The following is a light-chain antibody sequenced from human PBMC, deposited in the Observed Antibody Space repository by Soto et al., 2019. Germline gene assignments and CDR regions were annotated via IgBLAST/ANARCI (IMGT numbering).Light chain of an antibody. Sequence: EIVMTQSPVTLSVSPGGRATLSCRASQSISDTLAWYQQKPGQAPRLLIHGASTRAPGFPARFSGSGSGTDFTLTISSLQSEDFAFYYCQQYNNLPWTFGQGTKVEIK. J-gene: IGKJ1*01. CDR3: QQYNNLPWT. V-gene: IGKV3-15*01. CDR1: QSISDT. CDR2: GAS.